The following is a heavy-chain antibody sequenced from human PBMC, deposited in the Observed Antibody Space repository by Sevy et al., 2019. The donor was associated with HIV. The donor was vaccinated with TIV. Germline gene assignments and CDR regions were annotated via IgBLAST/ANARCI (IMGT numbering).Heavy chain of an antibody. Sequence: GGSLRLSCAASGFTFSNYAMSWVRQAPGKGLEWVSSVSISGPNTYYADSVKGRFTISRDNSKNTMYLQMNSLRAEDTAVYYCAKEWTQLIDGYGEFDYWGQGSLVTVSS. CDR3: AKEWTQLIDGYGEFDY. CDR2: VSISGPNT. D-gene: IGHD3-9*01. J-gene: IGHJ4*02. CDR1: GFTFSNYA. V-gene: IGHV3-23*01.